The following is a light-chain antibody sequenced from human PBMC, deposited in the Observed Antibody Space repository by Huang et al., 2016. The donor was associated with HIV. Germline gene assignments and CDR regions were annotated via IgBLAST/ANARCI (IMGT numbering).Light chain of an antibody. CDR2: AAS. V-gene: IGKV3-20*01. CDR3: QQFRNSLT. Sequence: EIVLTQSPGTLSLSPGERATLSCKASQSVSSSYLARYQQKPGQAPRLLLYAASTRATGIPDRFSGSGSGTVFTLTISRLEPEDFAVYYCQQFRNSLTFGGGTKVEIK. CDR1: QSVSSSY. J-gene: IGKJ4*01.